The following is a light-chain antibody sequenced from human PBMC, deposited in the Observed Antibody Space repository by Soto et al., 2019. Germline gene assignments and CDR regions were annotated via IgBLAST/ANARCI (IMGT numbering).Light chain of an antibody. J-gene: IGKJ5*01. V-gene: IGKV1-39*01. CDR1: QSISNY. CDR3: QQSYSTPRT. Sequence: DIQMTRSPSSLSASVGDRVTITCRASQSISNYLNWYQHKPGKAPKLLIYAESSLQSGVPSRFSGSGSGTDFTLAINSLQPEDFATYYCQQSYSTPRTFGQGTRLEIK. CDR2: AES.